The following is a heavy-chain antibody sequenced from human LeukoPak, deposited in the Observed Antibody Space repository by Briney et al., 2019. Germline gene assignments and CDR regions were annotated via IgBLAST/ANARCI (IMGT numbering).Heavy chain of an antibody. CDR1: RFTFSSYS. D-gene: IGHD2-8*01. CDR2: ISSSGSYI. V-gene: IGHV3-21*01. CDR3: ARDPDGRRPGYMDV. J-gene: IGHJ6*03. Sequence: GGSLRLSCAASRFTFSSYSMNWVRQAPGKGLEWVSSISSSGSYIYHADSVKGRFTISRDNAKNSLYLQMNSLRAEDTAVYYCARDPDGRRPGYMDVWGKGTTVTVSS.